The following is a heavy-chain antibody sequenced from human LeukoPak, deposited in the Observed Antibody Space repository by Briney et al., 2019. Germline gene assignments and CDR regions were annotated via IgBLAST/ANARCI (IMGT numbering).Heavy chain of an antibody. J-gene: IGHJ5*02. V-gene: IGHV3-11*01. Sequence: GGSLRLSCAASGFTFSDYYMSWIRQAPGEGLEWVSYISSSGSTIYYADSVKGRFTISRDNAKNSLYLQMNSLRAEDTAVYYCARGRYCSSTSCYKGFDPWGQGTLVTVSS. D-gene: IGHD2-2*02. CDR2: ISSSGSTI. CDR1: GFTFSDYY. CDR3: ARGRYCSSTSCYKGFDP.